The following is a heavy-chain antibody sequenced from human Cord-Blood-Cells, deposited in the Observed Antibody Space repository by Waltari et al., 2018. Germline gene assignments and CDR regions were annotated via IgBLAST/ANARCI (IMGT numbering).Heavy chain of an antibody. D-gene: IGHD6-6*01. CDR2: ISPILGIA. J-gene: IGHJ4*02. CDR3: ARGRSSSSFDY. Sequence: QVQLVQSGAEVKKPGSSVKVSCKASGGTFSSYAISWVRQAPGQGLEWMGRISPILGIANDAQKFQGRVTITADKSTSTAYMELSSLRSEDTAGYYCARGRSSSSFDYWGQGTLVTVSS. CDR1: GGTFSSYA. V-gene: IGHV1-69*09.